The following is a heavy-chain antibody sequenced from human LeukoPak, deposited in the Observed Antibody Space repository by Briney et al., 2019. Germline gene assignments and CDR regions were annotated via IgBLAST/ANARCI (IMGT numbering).Heavy chain of an antibody. D-gene: IGHD2-21*01. V-gene: IGHV1-69*01. CDR1: GGTFSSYA. CDR2: IIPIFGTA. Sequence: ASVKVSCKASGGTFSSYAISWVRQAPGQGLEWMGGIIPIFGTANYAQKFQGRVTITADESTSTAYMELSSLRSEDTAVYYCALLVAYCGGDCYGNFDYWGQGTLVTVSS. CDR3: ALLVAYCGGDCYGNFDY. J-gene: IGHJ4*02.